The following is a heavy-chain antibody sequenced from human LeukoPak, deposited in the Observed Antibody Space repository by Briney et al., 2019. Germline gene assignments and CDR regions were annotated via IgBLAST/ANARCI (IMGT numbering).Heavy chain of an antibody. CDR2: VYYSGTT. Sequence: SETLSLTCAVYGGSFSGYYWSWIRQPPGKALEWIGSVYYSGTTSYNPSLKSRVTISVDMSKNHFSLRLRSVTAADTAMYYCARGTLYRGWSYYLDFWGQGSQVTVPS. V-gene: IGHV4-34*01. J-gene: IGHJ4*02. CDR3: ARGTLYRGWSYYLDF. D-gene: IGHD6-19*01. CDR1: GGSFSGYY.